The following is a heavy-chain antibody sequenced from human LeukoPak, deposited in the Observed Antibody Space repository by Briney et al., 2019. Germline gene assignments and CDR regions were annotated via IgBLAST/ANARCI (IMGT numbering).Heavy chain of an antibody. V-gene: IGHV1-69*13. CDR1: GGTFISYA. CDR2: IIPIFGTA. J-gene: IGHJ6*02. CDR3: ATVPLRVGATSDYYGMDV. Sequence: ASVKVSCKASGGTFISYAISWVRQAPGQGLEWMGGIIPIFGTANYAQKFQGRVTITADESTSTAYMELSSLRSEDTAVYYCATVPLRVGATSDYYGMDVWGQGTTVTVSS. D-gene: IGHD1-26*01.